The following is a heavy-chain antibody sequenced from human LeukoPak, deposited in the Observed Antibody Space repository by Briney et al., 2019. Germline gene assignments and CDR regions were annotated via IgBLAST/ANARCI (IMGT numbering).Heavy chain of an antibody. CDR1: GFTFSSYS. V-gene: IGHV3-48*01. CDR2: ITYNSGTI. D-gene: IGHD1-26*01. CDR3: TTQYAKVGSTPDY. Sequence: GGSLRLSCAASGFTFSSYSMNWVRQAPGKGLEWVSYITYNSGTIYYTDSVKGRFTISRDNSKSAFYMDMNSLRAEDTAIYYCTTQYAKVGSTPDYWGQGTLVTVSS. J-gene: IGHJ4*02.